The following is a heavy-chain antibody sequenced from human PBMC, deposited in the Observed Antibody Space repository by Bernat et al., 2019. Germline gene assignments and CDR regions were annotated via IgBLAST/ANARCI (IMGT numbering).Heavy chain of an antibody. CDR3: TTDPYRFLEVFDP. Sequence: EVQLVESGGGLVKPGGSLRLSFAASGFTFSNAWMSWVRQAPGKGLEWVGRIKSKTDGGTTDYAAPVKGRFTISRDDSKNTLYLQMNSLKTEDTAVYYCTTDPYRFLEVFDPWGQGTLVTVSS. V-gene: IGHV3-15*01. CDR1: GFTFSNAW. D-gene: IGHD3-3*01. CDR2: IKSKTDGGTT. J-gene: IGHJ5*02.